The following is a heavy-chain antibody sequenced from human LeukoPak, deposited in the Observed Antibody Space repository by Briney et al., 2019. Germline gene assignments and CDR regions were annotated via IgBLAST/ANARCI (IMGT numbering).Heavy chain of an antibody. CDR2: IYTSGST. V-gene: IGHV4-4*07. Sequence: TPSETLSLTWTVSGGSISSYYWSWMRQPAGKGLEWIGRIYTSGSTNYNPPLKSRVTMSVDTSKNQSSLKLSSVTAADTAVYYCARDKTTNFDYWGQGTLVTVSS. CDR3: ARDKTTNFDY. CDR1: GGSISSYY. D-gene: IGHD1-7*01. J-gene: IGHJ4*02.